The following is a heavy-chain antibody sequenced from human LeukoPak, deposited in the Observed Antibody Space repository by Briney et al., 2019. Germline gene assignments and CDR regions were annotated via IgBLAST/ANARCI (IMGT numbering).Heavy chain of an antibody. J-gene: IGHJ4*02. CDR3: ARDHGSAYYRAPRH. CDR2: INPSGGST. V-gene: IGHV1-46*01. CDR1: GYIFSNYY. Sequence: ASVKVSCKASGYIFSNYYMHWVRQAPGQGLEWMGTINPSGGSTTYAQKFQGRVTMTRDTSTSTVYMELSSLRSEDTAVYYCARDHGSAYYRAPRHWGQGTLVTVSS. D-gene: IGHD3-10*01.